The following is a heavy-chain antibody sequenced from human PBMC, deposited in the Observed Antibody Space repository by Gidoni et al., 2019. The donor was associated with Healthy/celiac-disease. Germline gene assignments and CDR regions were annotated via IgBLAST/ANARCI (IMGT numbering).Heavy chain of an antibody. CDR1: RFTFSDYY. CDR2: ISSSGSTI. J-gene: IGHJ4*02. CDR3: ARSHPQQPSNL. Sequence: QVQLVESGGGLVQPGGSLRLPCAASRFTFSDYYMSGFRQAPGKGLEWVSYISSSGSTIYYADSVKGRFTISRDNAKNSLYLQMNSLRAEDTAVYYCARSHPQQPSNLWGQGTLVTVSS. V-gene: IGHV3-11*01. D-gene: IGHD6-13*01.